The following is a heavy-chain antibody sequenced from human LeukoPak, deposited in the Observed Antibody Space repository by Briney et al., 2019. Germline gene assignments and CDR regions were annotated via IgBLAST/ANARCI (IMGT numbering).Heavy chain of an antibody. Sequence: AETLSLTCTVSGGPISSHYWSWIRQPAGKGLEWIGRVYSSGSTSYNTSLKSRVTTSVDTSKNQFSLKLASVTAADTAVYYCTRDRYSQGPPYYFESWGQGTLVTVSS. CDR2: VYSSGST. J-gene: IGHJ4*02. D-gene: IGHD5-18*01. V-gene: IGHV4-4*07. CDR1: GGPISSHY. CDR3: TRDRYSQGPPYYFES.